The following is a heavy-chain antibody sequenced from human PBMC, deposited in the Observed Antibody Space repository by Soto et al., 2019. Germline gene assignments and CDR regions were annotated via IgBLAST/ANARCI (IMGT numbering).Heavy chain of an antibody. CDR2: IKQDGSEK. D-gene: IGHD3-10*01. J-gene: IGHJ1*01. CDR1: GFTFSSYW. V-gene: IGHV3-7*03. Sequence: EVQLVESGGGLVQPGGSLRLSCAASGFTFSSYWMSWVRQAPGKGLEWVANIKQDGSEKYYVDSVKGRFTISRDNAKNSLYLQMNSLRAEDTAVYYCARVGYYYGSGRYFQHWGQGTLVTVSS. CDR3: ARVGYYYGSGRYFQH.